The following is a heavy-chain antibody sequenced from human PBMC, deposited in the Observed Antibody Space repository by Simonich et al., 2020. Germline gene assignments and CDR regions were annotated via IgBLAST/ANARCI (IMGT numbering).Heavy chain of an antibody. CDR2: IWYEGINK. D-gene: IGHD2-21*01. J-gene: IGHJ3*02. V-gene: IGHV3-33*01. CDR1: GFTLSSYC. CDR3: ARAGSPLGVGNDAFDI. Sequence: QVQLVESGGGVVQPGRSLRLSCAASGFTLSSYCMHWVRQAPGKGLGWVAGIWYEGINKYYADSVKGRFTISRDNSKNTLYLQMNSLRAEDTAVYYCARAGSPLGVGNDAFDIWGQGTMVTVSS.